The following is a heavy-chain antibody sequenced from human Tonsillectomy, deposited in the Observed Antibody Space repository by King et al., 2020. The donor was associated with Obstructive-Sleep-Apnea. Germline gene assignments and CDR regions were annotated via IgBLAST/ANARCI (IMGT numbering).Heavy chain of an antibody. V-gene: IGHV1-8*01. Sequence: VQLVESGAEVKKPGASVKVSCRASGYTFTSYDINWVRQATGQGLEWVGRMSPNSGNTGYAQKFQGRVTMTRNTSISTAYMGLSSLRSEDTAVYYCSSTVVTLGAPDDYWGQGTLVTVSS. D-gene: IGHD4-23*01. CDR1: GYTFTSYD. CDR3: SSTVVTLGAPDDY. CDR2: MSPNSGNT. J-gene: IGHJ4*02.